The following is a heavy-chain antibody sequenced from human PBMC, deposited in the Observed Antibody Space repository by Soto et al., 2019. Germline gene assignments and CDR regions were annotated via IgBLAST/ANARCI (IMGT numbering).Heavy chain of an antibody. CDR2: IYYSGST. Sequence: SETLSLTCTVSGGSISSSSYYWGWIRQPPGKGLEWIGSIYYSGSTYYNPSLKSRVTISVDTSKNQFSLKLSSVTAADTAVYYCARPRWSGYFSPFDYWGQGTLVTVSS. V-gene: IGHV4-39*01. CDR3: ARPRWSGYFSPFDY. D-gene: IGHD3-3*01. CDR1: GGSISSSSYY. J-gene: IGHJ4*02.